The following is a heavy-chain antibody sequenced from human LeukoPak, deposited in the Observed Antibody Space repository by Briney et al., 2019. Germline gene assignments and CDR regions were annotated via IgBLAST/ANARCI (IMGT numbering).Heavy chain of an antibody. CDR2: IIPIFGTA. CDR1: GGTFSSYA. J-gene: IGHJ4*02. D-gene: IGHD3-3*01. V-gene: IGHV1-69*13. Sequence: SVKVSCKASGGTFSSYAISWVRQAPGQGLEWMGGIIPIFGTANYAQKFQGRVTITADESTSTAYMELSSLRSEDTAVYYCARDKSDDFWSGYYPFDYWGQGTLVTVSS. CDR3: ARDKSDDFWSGYYPFDY.